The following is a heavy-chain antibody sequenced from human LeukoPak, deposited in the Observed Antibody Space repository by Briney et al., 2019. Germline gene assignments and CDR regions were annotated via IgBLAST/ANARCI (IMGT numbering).Heavy chain of an antibody. CDR1: GYSFTSYW. V-gene: IGHV5-51*01. CDR3: ASPTAMASSGMDV. CDR2: IYPGDSDT. J-gene: IGHJ6*02. Sequence: GESQKISCKGSGYSFTSYWIGWVRQMPGKGLEWMGIIYPGDSDTRYSPSFQGQVTISADKSISTAYLQWSNLKASDTAMYYCASPTAMASSGMDVWGQGTTVTVSS. D-gene: IGHD5-18*01.